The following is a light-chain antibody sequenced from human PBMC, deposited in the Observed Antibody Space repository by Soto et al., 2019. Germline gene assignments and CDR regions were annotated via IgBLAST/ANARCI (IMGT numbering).Light chain of an antibody. CDR1: QSFTSW. CDR3: QQYDTYPWT. CDR2: DAS. J-gene: IGKJ1*01. V-gene: IGKV1-5*01. Sequence: DIEMTQSPSTLSASVGDRVTITCRASQSFTSWLAWYQQKPGKAPKLLIYDASTLESGVPSRFSGSGSGTDFTLTISSLQPDDFATYFCQQYDTYPWTFGQGTKVEIK.